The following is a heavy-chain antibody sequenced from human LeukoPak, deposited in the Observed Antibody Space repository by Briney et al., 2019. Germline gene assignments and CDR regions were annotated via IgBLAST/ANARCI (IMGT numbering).Heavy chain of an antibody. V-gene: IGHV3-48*04. CDR3: ARLRGYGSGNYPVEP. CDR2: ISRSSNDT. Sequence: QPGGSLRLSCAASGFTFSSYAMSWVRQAPGKGLEWVSYISRSSNDTNYVDSVKGRFTISRDNAKNSLYLQMNSLRAGDTAVYYCARLRGYGSGNYPVEPWGQGTLVTVSS. J-gene: IGHJ5*02. D-gene: IGHD3-10*01. CDR1: GFTFSSYA.